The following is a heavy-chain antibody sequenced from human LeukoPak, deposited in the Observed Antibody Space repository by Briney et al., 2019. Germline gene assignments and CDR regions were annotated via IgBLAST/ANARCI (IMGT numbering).Heavy chain of an antibody. D-gene: IGHD3-22*01. CDR1: GGSISSGDYY. CDR3: ARTYYYDSSGYYLGY. Sequence: PSETLSLTCTVSGGSISSGDYYWSWIRQPPGKGLEWIGYIYYSGGTYYNPSLKSRVTISVDTSKNQFSLKLSSVTAADTAVYYCARTYYYDSSGYYLGYWGQGTLVTVSS. CDR2: IYYSGGT. J-gene: IGHJ4*02. V-gene: IGHV4-30-4*01.